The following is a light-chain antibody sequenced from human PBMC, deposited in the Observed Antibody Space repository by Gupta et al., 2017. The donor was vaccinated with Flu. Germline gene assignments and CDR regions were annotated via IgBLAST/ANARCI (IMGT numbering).Light chain of an antibody. CDR1: SSDVDGYNY. J-gene: IGLJ2*01. V-gene: IGLV2-8*01. Sequence: QSALTQPPSASGSPGQSVTISCTGTSSDVDGYNYVSWYQQHPGKAPKLIIYEVNKRPSGVPDRFSGSKSGNTASLTVSGLLAEDEADYYCCSYGGSKFFGGGTKLTVL. CDR3: CSYGGSKF. CDR2: EVN.